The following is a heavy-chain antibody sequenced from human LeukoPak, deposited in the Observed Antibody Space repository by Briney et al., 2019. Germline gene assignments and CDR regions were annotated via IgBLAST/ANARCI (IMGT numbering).Heavy chain of an antibody. J-gene: IGHJ4*02. Sequence: GGSLRLSCAASGFTFSSYAMSWVRQAPGKGLEWVSAISGSGGSTYYADSVKGRFTISRDNSKNTLFLQMNSLRAEDTAVYYCARPLRFLEWLSTPLDYWGQGTLVTVSS. D-gene: IGHD3-3*01. CDR3: ARPLRFLEWLSTPLDY. CDR2: ISGSGGST. V-gene: IGHV3-23*01. CDR1: GFTFSSYA.